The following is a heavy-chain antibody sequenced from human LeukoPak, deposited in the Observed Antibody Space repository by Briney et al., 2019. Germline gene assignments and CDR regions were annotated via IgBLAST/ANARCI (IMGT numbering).Heavy chain of an antibody. CDR1: GFTFSSYW. V-gene: IGHV3-7*03. CDR3: TTEADYGDY. Sequence: GGSLRLSCAASGFTFSSYWMSWVRQAPGKGLEWVANIKQDGSEKYYVDSVKGRFTISRDNAKNSLYLQMNSLKTEDTAVYYCTTEADYGDYWGQGTLVTVSS. D-gene: IGHD6-19*01. J-gene: IGHJ4*02. CDR2: IKQDGSEK.